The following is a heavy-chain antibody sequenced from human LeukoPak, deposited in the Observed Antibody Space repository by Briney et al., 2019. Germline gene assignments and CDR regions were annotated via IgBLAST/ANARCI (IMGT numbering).Heavy chain of an antibody. CDR1: GFTFSSYS. V-gene: IGHV3-21*04. J-gene: IGHJ4*02. CDR3: AKGAGNISTGYWYYFDY. D-gene: IGHD3-9*01. Sequence: GGSLRLSCAASGFTFSSYSMNWVRQAPGKGLEWVSSISSSSSYIYYADSVKGRFTISRDNAKNSLYLQMNSLRAEDTALYYCAKGAGNISTGYWYYFDYWGQGTLVTVSS. CDR2: ISSSSSYI.